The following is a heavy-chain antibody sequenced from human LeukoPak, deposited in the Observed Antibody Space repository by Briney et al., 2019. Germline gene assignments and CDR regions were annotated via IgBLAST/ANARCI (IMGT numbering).Heavy chain of an antibody. CDR2: INPNSGGT. J-gene: IGHJ3*02. CDR3: ARDPTTYYYDSSGFDI. V-gene: IGHV1-2*02. Sequence: ASVKVSCKASGYTFTCYYMHWVRQAPGQGLEWMGWINPNSGGTNYAQKFQGRVTMTRDTSISTAYMELSRLRSDDTAVYYCARDPTTYYYDSSGFDIWGQGTMVTVSS. D-gene: IGHD3-22*01. CDR1: GYTFTCYY.